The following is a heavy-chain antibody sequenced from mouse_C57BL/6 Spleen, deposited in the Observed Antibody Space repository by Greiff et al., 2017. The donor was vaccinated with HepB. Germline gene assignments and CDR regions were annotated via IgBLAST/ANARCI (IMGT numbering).Heavy chain of an antibody. CDR2: IYPGDGDT. CDR1: GYAFSSSW. D-gene: IGHD1-1*01. J-gene: IGHJ1*03. Sequence: VQLKESGPELVKPGASVKISCKASGYAFSSSWMNWVKQRPGKGLEWIGRIYPGDGDTNYNGKFKGKATLTADKSSSTAYMQLSSLTSEDSAVYFCARGLTTVVATDVWGTGTTVTVSS. V-gene: IGHV1-82*01. CDR3: ARGLTTVVATDV.